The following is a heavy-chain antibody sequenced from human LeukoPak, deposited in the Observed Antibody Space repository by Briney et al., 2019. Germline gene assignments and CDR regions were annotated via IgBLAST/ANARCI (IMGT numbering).Heavy chain of an antibody. D-gene: IGHD2-2*01. CDR3: ARHALLGYSSSTSCYNWFDP. CDR1: GGSISSYY. CDR2: IYTSGST. V-gene: IGHV4-4*09. Sequence: SETLSLTCTVSGGSISSYYWSWIRQPPGKGLEWIGYIYTSGSTNYNPSLKSRVTISVDTSKNQFSLKLSSVTAADTAVYYCARHALLGYSSSTSCYNWFDPWGQGTLVTVSS. J-gene: IGHJ5*02.